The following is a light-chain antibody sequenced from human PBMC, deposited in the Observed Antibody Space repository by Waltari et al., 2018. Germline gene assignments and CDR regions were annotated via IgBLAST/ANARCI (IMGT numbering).Light chain of an antibody. V-gene: IGKV1-39*01. J-gene: IGKJ1*01. CDR3: QQSYSAPWT. CDR1: QTITVY. CDR2: ASS. Sequence: DIQMTQSPSALSASIGDRVDLTCRASQTITVYLNWYHQKPGEVPRLLIYASSILQSGVPSRFSATRSGSNFTLSISSLQPEDYGTYFCQQSYSAPWTFGQGTQVEI.